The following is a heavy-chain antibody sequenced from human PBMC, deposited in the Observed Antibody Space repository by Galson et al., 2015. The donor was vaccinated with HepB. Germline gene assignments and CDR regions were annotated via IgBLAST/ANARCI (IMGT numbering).Heavy chain of an antibody. D-gene: IGHD3-10*01. V-gene: IGHV1-46*01. CDR2: INPSGGTT. J-gene: IGHJ4*02. CDR1: GYTFSNYY. CDR3: ARRDSGRSAFGY. Sequence: SVKVSCKASGYTFSNYYMHWVRQAPGQGPEWMGTINPSGGTTTYAQKFLGRVTMTRDTSTTTVYMELSSLRSEDTAVYYCARRDSGRSAFGYSGQGTLVSVSS.